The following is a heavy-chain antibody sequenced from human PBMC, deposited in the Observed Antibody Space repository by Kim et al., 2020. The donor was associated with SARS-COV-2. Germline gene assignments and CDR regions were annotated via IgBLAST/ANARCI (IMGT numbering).Heavy chain of an antibody. CDR2: IIPIFGTA. V-gene: IGHV1-69*13. J-gene: IGHJ6*02. Sequence: SVKVSCKASGGTFSSYAISWVRQAPGQGLEWMGGIIPIFGTANYAQKFQGRVTITADESTSTAYMELSSLRSEDTAVYYCARVQVAGTSGYYYYYGMDVWGQGTTVTVSS. D-gene: IGHD6-19*01. CDR3: ARVQVAGTSGYYYYYGMDV. CDR1: GGTFSSYA.